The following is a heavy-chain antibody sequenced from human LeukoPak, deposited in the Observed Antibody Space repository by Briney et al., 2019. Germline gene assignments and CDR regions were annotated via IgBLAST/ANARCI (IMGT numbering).Heavy chain of an antibody. V-gene: IGHV3-23*01. CDR3: AKEGQYQLLYFDY. J-gene: IGHJ4*02. CDR1: GFTFSSYA. Sequence: AGGSLRLSCAASGFTFSSYAMSWVRQAPGKGLEWVPAISGSGGSTYYADSVKGRFTISRDNSKNTLYLQINSLRAEDTAVYYCAKEGQYQLLYFDYWGQGTLVTVSS. D-gene: IGHD2-2*01. CDR2: ISGSGGST.